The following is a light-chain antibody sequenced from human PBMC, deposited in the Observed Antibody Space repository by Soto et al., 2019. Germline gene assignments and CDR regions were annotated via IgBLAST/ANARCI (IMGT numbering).Light chain of an antibody. V-gene: IGLV2-14*01. J-gene: IGLJ3*02. Sequence: QSVLTQPASVSGSPGQSITISCTGTSSDVGGYNYVTWYQQHPGQVPKLTIYEVTNRPSGVSSRFSGSKSGNTASLTISGLQAEDEADYYCSSYTNSDTWVFGGGTKVTVL. CDR3: SSYTNSDTWV. CDR1: SSDVGGYNY. CDR2: EVT.